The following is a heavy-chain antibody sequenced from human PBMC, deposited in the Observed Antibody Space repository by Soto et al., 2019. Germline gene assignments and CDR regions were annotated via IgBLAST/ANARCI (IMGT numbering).Heavy chain of an antibody. CDR3: AYGSGSFRNPDY. V-gene: IGHV3-33*01. Sequence: QVQLVESGGGVVQPGTSLRLSCTASGFTFSNYGMHWVRQAPDKGLEWVAIIWYDGSKTYYADSVKGRFTISRDNSRXXXXXXXXXXXVEDAAVYYCAYGSGSFRNPDYWGQGALVTVSS. D-gene: IGHD3-10*01. CDR2: IWYDGSKT. CDR1: GFTFSNYG. J-gene: IGHJ4*02.